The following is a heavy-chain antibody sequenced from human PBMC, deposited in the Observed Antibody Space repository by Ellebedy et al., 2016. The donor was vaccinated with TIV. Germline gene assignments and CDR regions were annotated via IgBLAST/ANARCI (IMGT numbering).Heavy chain of an antibody. V-gene: IGHV3-23*01. J-gene: IGHJ4*02. D-gene: IGHD3-10*01. CDR3: ARLRYFGSGSYSDY. Sequence: YYGDSVKGRFTISRDNSKNTLYLQMNSLRAGDTAIYYCARLRYFGSGSYSDYWGQGTLVTVSS.